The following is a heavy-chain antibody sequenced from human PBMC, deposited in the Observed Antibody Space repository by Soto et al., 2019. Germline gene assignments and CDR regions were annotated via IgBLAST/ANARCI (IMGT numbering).Heavy chain of an antibody. D-gene: IGHD3-3*01. V-gene: IGHV3-23*01. CDR1: GFTFSSYA. CDR2: ISGSGGTT. Sequence: GGSLRLSCAASGFTFSSYAMSWVRQAPGKGLECVSTISGSGGTTYYADSVKGRFTISRDNSKNTLYLQMNSLRAEDTAVYYCARDPSNFWSGFFFSDYYYGMDVWGQGTTVTVSS. CDR3: ARDPSNFWSGFFFSDYYYGMDV. J-gene: IGHJ6*02.